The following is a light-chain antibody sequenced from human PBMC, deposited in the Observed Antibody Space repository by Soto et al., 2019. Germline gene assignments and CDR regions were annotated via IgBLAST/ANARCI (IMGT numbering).Light chain of an antibody. CDR2: DTS. J-gene: IGKJ4*01. CDR3: QQYNNWPPLT. Sequence: EIVMTQSPSTLSVSPGERATLSCRASQTVSSNLALYQQKPGQAPRLLIYDTSTRATGIPARFSGSGSGTEFTLTISSLQSEDFAVYYCQQYNNWPPLTFGGGTKVDIK. V-gene: IGKV3-15*01. CDR1: QTVSSN.